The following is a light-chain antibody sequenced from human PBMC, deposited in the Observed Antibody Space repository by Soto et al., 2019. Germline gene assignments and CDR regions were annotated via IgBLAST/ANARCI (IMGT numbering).Light chain of an antibody. CDR2: GVF. Sequence: EMILTQSPGPLSLPPGERATLSCRARQPGASQYLAWYQQRPGQATRLLSYGVFIRATGIPDRFSRSGSGTDFTLTISSLEPEDTAVYFCRHFGVPQWTFGQGTKVAIK. CDR3: RHFGVPQWT. V-gene: IGKV3-20*01. J-gene: IGKJ1*01. CDR1: QPGASQY.